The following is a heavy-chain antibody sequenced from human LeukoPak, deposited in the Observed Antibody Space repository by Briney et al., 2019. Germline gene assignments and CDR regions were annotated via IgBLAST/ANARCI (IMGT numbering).Heavy chain of an antibody. D-gene: IGHD3-22*01. Sequence: ASVKVSCKASGYTFTGYYVHWVRQAPGQGLEWMGWINPNSGDTDYAQKFQGRVTMTRDTSITTAYMELSRLRSDDTAVYYCATYYDSGVHAFHIWGQGTMVTVSS. V-gene: IGHV1-2*02. J-gene: IGHJ3*02. CDR2: INPNSGDT. CDR1: GYTFTGYY. CDR3: ATYYDSGVHAFHI.